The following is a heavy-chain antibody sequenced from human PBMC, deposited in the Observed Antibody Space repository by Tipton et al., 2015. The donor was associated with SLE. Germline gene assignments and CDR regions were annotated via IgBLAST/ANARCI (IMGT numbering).Heavy chain of an antibody. V-gene: IGHV1-8*03. CDR1: GYTFTSYD. CDR3: AREGYCSSTSCEGTDAFDI. J-gene: IGHJ3*02. CDR2: MNPNSGNT. D-gene: IGHD2-2*01. Sequence: LVQSGAEVKKPGASVKVSCKASGYTFTSYDINWVRQATGQGLEWMGWMNPNSGNTGYAQKFQGRVTITRNTSISTAYMELSSLRSEDTAVYYCAREGYCSSTSCEGTDAFDIWGQGTMVTVSS.